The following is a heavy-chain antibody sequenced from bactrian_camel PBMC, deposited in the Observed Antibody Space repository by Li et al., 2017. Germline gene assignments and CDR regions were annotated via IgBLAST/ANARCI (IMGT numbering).Heavy chain of an antibody. CDR1: GFTVDDSD. CDR2: INKDGRT. J-gene: IGHJ4*01. CDR3: AAEGEMTTIQALGVVFY. D-gene: IGHD3*01. Sequence: DVQLVESGGGSVQAGETLRLSCTASGFTVDDSDMAWYRQAPGNECEMVAFINKDGRTLYADSVKGRFTISRDNAKNTLYLQMNNLKIEDTAMYYCAAEGEMTTIQALGVVFYWGQGTQVTVS. V-gene: IGHV3S66*01.